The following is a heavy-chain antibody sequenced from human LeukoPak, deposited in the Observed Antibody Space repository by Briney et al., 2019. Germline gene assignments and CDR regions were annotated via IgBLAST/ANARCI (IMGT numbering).Heavy chain of an antibody. CDR2: IIPIFGTA. Sequence: GASVKVSCKASGGTFSSYAISWVRQAPGQGLEWMGGIIPIFGTANYAQKFQGRVTITADESTSTAYMELSSLRSEDTAVYYCARVLSLYGDYPNWFDPWGQGTLVTVS. CDR3: ARVLSLYGDYPNWFDP. J-gene: IGHJ5*02. D-gene: IGHD4-17*01. CDR1: GGTFSSYA. V-gene: IGHV1-69*13.